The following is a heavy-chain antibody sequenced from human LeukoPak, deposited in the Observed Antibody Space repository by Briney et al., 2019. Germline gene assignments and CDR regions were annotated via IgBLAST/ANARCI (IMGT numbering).Heavy chain of an antibody. CDR2: IYTSGST. J-gene: IGHJ4*02. D-gene: IGHD3-9*01. CDR1: GGSISSYY. CDR3: ARFDWNRHWIDY. Sequence: SETLSLTYTVSGGSISSYYWSWIRQPPGKGLEWIGYIYTSGSTNYNPSLKSRVTISVDTSKNQFSLKLSSVTAADTAVYYCARFDWNRHWIDYWGQGTLVTVSS. V-gene: IGHV4-4*09.